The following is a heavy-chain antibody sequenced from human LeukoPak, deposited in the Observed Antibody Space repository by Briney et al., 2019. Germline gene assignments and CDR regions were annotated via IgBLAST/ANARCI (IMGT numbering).Heavy chain of an antibody. CDR2: ISGSGGST. D-gene: IGHD3-10*01. J-gene: IGHJ4*02. Sequence: QSGGSLRLSCAASGFTFSSYAMSWVRQAPGKGLDWVSAISGSGGSTYYADSVKGRFTISRDNSKNTLYLQMNSLRAEDTAVYYCAKRGLWFGESHFDYWGQGTLVTVSS. V-gene: IGHV3-23*01. CDR3: AKRGLWFGESHFDY. CDR1: GFTFSSYA.